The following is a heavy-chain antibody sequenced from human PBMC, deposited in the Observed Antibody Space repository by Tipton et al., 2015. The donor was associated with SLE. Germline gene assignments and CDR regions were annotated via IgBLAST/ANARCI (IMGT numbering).Heavy chain of an antibody. CDR1: GGSISCSCFY. CDR2: IYYSGST. J-gene: IGHJ5*02. D-gene: IGHD3-16*02. V-gene: IGHV4-39*01. CDR3: ARVVIAPRWFDP. Sequence: TLSLTCTVSGGSISCSCFYWGWIRQPPGKGLEWIGSIYYSGSTYYNPPLKSRVTISVDTSKNQFSLKLSSVTAAETAVYYCARVVIAPRWFDPWGQGTLVTVSS.